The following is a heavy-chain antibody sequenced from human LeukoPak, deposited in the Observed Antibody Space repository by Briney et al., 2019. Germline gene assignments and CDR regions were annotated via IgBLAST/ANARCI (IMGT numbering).Heavy chain of an antibody. CDR2: ISSSGNII. CDR1: GFTFSDYY. CDR3: ARATAADTAMIYFDY. D-gene: IGHD5-18*01. J-gene: IGHJ4*02. V-gene: IGHV3-11*01. Sequence: PGGSLRLSCAASGFTFSDYYMSWIRQAPGKGLEWVSSISSSGNIIYSADSVKGRFTISRDNAKNSLYLQINSLRAEDTAVYYCARATAADTAMIYFDYWGQGTLVTVSS.